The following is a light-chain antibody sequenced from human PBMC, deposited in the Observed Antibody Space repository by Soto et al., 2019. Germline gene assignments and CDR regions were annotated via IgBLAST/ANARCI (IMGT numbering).Light chain of an antibody. J-gene: IGLJ7*01. CDR3: QSYDSSLSHAV. Sequence: QSVLTQPPSVSGAPGQRVTISCTGSSSNIGAGYDVHWYQQLPGTAPKLLIYGNSNRPSGVPDRFSGSKSGTSASLAITGLQAEDEADYYCQSYDSSLSHAVFGGGTQLT. CDR1: SSNIGAGYD. CDR2: GNS. V-gene: IGLV1-40*01.